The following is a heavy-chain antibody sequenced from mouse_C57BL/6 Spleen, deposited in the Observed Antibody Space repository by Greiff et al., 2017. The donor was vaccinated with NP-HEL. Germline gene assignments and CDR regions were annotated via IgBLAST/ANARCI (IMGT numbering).Heavy chain of an antibody. J-gene: IGHJ4*01. D-gene: IGHD1-1*01. CDR3: TRHEVYYGSSYAMDY. V-gene: IGHV1-5*01. CDR1: GYTFTSYW. CDR2: IYPGNSDT. Sequence: EVQLQQSGTVLARPGASVKMSCKTSGYTFTSYWMHWVKQRPGQGLEWIGAIYPGNSDTSYNQKFKGKAKLTAVTSASTAYMELSSLTNEDSAVYYCTRHEVYYGSSYAMDYWGQGTSVTVSS.